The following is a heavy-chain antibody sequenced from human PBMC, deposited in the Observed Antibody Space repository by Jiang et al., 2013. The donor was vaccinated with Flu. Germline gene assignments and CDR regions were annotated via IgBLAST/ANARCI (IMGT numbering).Heavy chain of an antibody. Sequence: VVQPGRSLRLSCAASGFTFSSYGMHWVRQAPGKGLEWVAVIWYDGSNKYYADSVKGRFTISRDNSKNTLYLQMNSLRAEDTAVYYCARGTYYDFWSGYNNYYYYYGMDVWGQGTTVTVSS. J-gene: IGHJ6*02. CDR1: GFTFSSYG. CDR2: IWYDGSNK. D-gene: IGHD3-3*01. V-gene: IGHV3-33*01. CDR3: ARGTYYDFWSGYNNYYYYYGMDV.